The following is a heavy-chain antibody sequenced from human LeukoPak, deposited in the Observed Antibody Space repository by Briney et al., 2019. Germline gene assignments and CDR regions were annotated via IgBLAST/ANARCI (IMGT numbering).Heavy chain of an antibody. V-gene: IGHV5-51*07. D-gene: IGHD3-9*01. J-gene: IGHJ2*01. CDR3: ARRYYDILTGYRHWYFDL. CDR2: IYPGDSDT. CDR1: GYSFTSYW. Sequence: GESLKISCKGSGYSFTSYWIGWVHQMPGEGLEWMGIIYPGDSDTRYSPSFQGQVTISADKSISTAYLQWSSLKASDTAMYYCARRYYDILTGYRHWYFDLWGRGTLVTVSS.